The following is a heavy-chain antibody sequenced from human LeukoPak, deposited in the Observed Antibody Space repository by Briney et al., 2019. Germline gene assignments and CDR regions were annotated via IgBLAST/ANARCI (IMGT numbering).Heavy chain of an antibody. Sequence: ASVKVSCKASGYTFSSSEISWVRQAPGQGLEWIGWISPFSGRTTYGRKFQGRVTLTTDRPTSTAHMELRSLRSDDTAVFYCARQNHPMGYSYKYYMDVWGKGTTVTVSS. CDR3: ARQNHPMGYSYKYYMDV. CDR1: GYTFSSSE. CDR2: ISPFSGRT. V-gene: IGHV1-18*01. D-gene: IGHD5-12*01. J-gene: IGHJ6*03.